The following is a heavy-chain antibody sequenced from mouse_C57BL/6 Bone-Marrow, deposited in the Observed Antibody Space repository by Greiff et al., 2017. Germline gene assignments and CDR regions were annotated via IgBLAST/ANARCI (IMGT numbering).Heavy chain of an antibody. CDR1: GFTFSSYA. J-gene: IGHJ4*01. D-gene: IGHD3-2*02. Sequence: EVKLVESGGGLVKPGGSLKLSCAASGFTFSSYAMSWVRQTPEKRLEWVATISDGGSSTYYPDNVKGRFTISRDNAKNNLYLQMSHLKSEDTAMYYCARWGQLRHGLSMDYWGQGTSVTVSS. CDR2: ISDGGSST. CDR3: ARWGQLRHGLSMDY. V-gene: IGHV5-4*03.